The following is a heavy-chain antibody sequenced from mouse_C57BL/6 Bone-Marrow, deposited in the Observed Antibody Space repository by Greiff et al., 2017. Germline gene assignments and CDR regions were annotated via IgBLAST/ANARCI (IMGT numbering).Heavy chain of an antibody. Sequence: VQLQQSGPELVKPGASVKISCKASGYTFTDYYMNWVKQSHGKSLEWIGDINPNNGGTSYNQKFKGKATLTVDKSSSTAYMELRSLTSEDSAVYYCARGDWGRWYFDVWGTGTTVTVSS. CDR1: GYTFTDYY. V-gene: IGHV1-26*01. D-gene: IGHD4-1*01. CDR2: INPNNGGT. J-gene: IGHJ1*03. CDR3: ARGDWGRWYFDV.